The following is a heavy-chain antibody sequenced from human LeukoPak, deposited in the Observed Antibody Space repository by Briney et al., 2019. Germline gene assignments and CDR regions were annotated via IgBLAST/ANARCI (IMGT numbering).Heavy chain of an antibody. CDR3: ARESDYYYGMDV. J-gene: IGHJ6*02. CDR1: GFTFSGDS. Sequence: GGSLRLSCAASGFTFSGDSMNWVRQAPGKGLEWVSSISSSSGYIYYADSVKGRFTISRDNARNSLYLQMNSLRAEDTAVYYCARESDYYYGMDVWGQGTTVTVSS. CDR2: ISSSSGYI. V-gene: IGHV3-21*01.